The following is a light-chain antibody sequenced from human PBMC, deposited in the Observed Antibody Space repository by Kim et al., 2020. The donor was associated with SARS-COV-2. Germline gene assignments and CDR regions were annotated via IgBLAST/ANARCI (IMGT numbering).Light chain of an antibody. J-gene: IGKJ1*01. CDR1: QSIVSS. V-gene: IGKV1-5*03. Sequence: DIQMTQSPSTLSASVGDRVTITCRASQSIVSSLAWYQQKPGKAPKFLIYKASILESGVSSRFSGSGSGTDFSLTISTLQPDDFATYYCQQYNSFPWTFGQGTKVDIK. CDR2: KAS. CDR3: QQYNSFPWT.